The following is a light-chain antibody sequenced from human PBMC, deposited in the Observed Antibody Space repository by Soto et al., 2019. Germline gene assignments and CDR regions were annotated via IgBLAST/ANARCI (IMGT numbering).Light chain of an antibody. V-gene: IGKV3-20*01. CDR1: QSVSSSY. CDR2: GAS. CDR3: QEYGSLPWT. J-gene: IGKJ1*01. Sequence: ELVLTQSPGTLSLSPGERATLSCRASQSVSSSYLAWYQQKPGQAPRLLIYGASVRATGIPDRFSGSGSGTDFTLTLSRLEPEDCAVYLCQEYGSLPWTFGQGTKVEIK.